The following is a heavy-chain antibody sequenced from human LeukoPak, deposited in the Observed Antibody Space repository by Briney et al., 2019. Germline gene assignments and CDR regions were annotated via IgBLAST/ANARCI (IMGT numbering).Heavy chain of an antibody. CDR3: ARVPVGP. V-gene: IGHV4-61*01. D-gene: IGHD1-26*01. Sequence: SGTLSLTCTVSGISVSSGTYYWSWIRQPPRKGLEWIGYIFSTGTTNYNPSLKSRVTISVDTSTNQFSLKLSSLTAADTAVYYCARVPVGPWGQGTLVTVSS. CDR1: GISVSSGTYY. CDR2: IFSTGTT. J-gene: IGHJ4*02.